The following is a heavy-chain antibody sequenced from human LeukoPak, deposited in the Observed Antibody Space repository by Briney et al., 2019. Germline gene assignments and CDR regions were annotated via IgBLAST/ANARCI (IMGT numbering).Heavy chain of an antibody. J-gene: IGHJ4*02. Sequence: GGSLRLSCAASGFTFSSYSMNWVRQAPGKGLEWVSSISSSSSYIYYADSVKGRFTISRDNAKNSLYLQMNSLRAEDTAVYYCARDVYSGYGCYFDYWGQGTLVTVSS. CDR1: GFTFSSYS. D-gene: IGHD5-12*01. V-gene: IGHV3-21*01. CDR2: ISSSSSYI. CDR3: ARDVYSGYGCYFDY.